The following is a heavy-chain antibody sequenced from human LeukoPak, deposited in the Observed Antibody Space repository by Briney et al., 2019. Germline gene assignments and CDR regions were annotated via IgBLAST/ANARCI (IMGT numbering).Heavy chain of an antibody. D-gene: IGHD3-22*01. CDR1: GGSFSGYY. CDR3: ARGSGYYDSSD. Sequence: PSETLSLTCAVYGGSFSGYYWSWIRQPPGKGLEWIGEINHSGSTNYNPSLKSRVTISVDTSKNQFSLKLSSVTAADTAVYYCARGSGYYDSSDWGQGTLVTVSS. V-gene: IGHV4-34*01. CDR2: INHSGST. J-gene: IGHJ4*02.